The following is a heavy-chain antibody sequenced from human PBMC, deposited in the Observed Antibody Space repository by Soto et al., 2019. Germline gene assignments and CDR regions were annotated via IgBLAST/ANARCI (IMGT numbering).Heavy chain of an antibody. J-gene: IGHJ4*02. CDR2: ISYCSSST. Sequence: EVQLVESGGRLIQSGGSRRLSCTASGFTFSNYGMNWIRQAPGKGLEWISFISYCSSSTYYADSVKGRFTISRDNAKNSLYLQMNSLRDEDTAVYYCARGKYTYGSDYWGQGAMVTVSS. D-gene: IGHD5-18*01. V-gene: IGHV3-48*02. CDR1: GFTFSNYG. CDR3: ARGKYTYGSDY.